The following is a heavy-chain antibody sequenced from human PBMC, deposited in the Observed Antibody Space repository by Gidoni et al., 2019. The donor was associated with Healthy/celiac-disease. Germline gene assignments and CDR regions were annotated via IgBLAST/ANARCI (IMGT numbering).Heavy chain of an antibody. CDR3: ARASYYGSGRINWFDP. J-gene: IGHJ5*02. CDR1: GGSLSSSSYY. Sequence: QLQLQESAPGLVKPSETLSLTCTVSGGSLSSSSYYWGWIRQPPGKGLEWIGSIYYSGSTYYNPSLKSRVTISVDTSKTQFSLKLSSVTAADTAVYYCARASYYGSGRINWFDPWGQGTLVTVSS. CDR2: IYYSGST. D-gene: IGHD3-10*01. V-gene: IGHV4-39*01.